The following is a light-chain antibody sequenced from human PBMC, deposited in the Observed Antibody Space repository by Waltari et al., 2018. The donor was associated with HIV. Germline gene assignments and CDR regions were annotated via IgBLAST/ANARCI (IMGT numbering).Light chain of an antibody. CDR1: RSNIGGNS. CDR3: AAWDDSLTGLV. V-gene: IGLV1-44*01. J-gene: IGLJ2*01. Sequence: QSVLTQPPSVSGAPGQRVTISCSGSRSNIGGNSVNWYQQLPGEAPKLLIYSNSHRHSGVPDRFSGSKSGASASLAISGLQSEDEAAYYCAAWDDSLTGLVFGGGTKLTVL. CDR2: SNS.